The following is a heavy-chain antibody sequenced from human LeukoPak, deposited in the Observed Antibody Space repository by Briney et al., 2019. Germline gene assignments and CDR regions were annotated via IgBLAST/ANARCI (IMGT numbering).Heavy chain of an antibody. CDR2: IGGSGAGT. CDR1: GFTFSNYA. Sequence: GGSLRLSCAASGFTFSNYAMSWVRQAQGKGLEWVSTIGGSGAGTYYADSVKGRFTISRDNSKNMLYLQMNSLRAEDTAVYYCAKAPAINTAMLYWGQGTLVTVSS. J-gene: IGHJ4*02. D-gene: IGHD5-18*01. V-gene: IGHV3-23*01. CDR3: AKAPAINTAMLY.